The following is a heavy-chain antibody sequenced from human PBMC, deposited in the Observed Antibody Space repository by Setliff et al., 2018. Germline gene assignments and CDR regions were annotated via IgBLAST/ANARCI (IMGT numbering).Heavy chain of an antibody. CDR3: ARSQSFNFWSGYFWFDP. CDR2: IYYSGST. D-gene: IGHD3-3*01. CDR1: GGSISSHY. V-gene: IGHV4-59*11. Sequence: SETLSLTCTVSGGSISSHYWSWIRQPPGKGLEWIGSIYYSGSTNYNPSLKSRVTISVDTSKSQFSLKLSSVTAADRAVYYCARSQSFNFWSGYFWFDPWGQGTLVTVSS. J-gene: IGHJ5*02.